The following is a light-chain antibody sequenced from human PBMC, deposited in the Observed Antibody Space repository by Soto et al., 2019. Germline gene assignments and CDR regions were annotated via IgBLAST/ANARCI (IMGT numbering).Light chain of an antibody. CDR1: QNIRGW. CDR2: DAS. V-gene: IGKV1-5*01. J-gene: IGKJ1*01. Sequence: DIRMTQSPSTLSTSVGDRVTITCRASQNIRGWLAWYQQKPGKAPKLLIYDASTLESGVQSRFSGSGSGTEFTLTISSLQPDDVATYYCQQYKSYSWTFGQGTTVAIK. CDR3: QQYKSYSWT.